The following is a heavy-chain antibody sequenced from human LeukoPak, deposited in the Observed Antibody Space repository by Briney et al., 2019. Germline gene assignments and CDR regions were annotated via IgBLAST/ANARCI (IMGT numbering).Heavy chain of an antibody. V-gene: IGHV4-39*07. Sequence: SETLSLTCTVSGGSISSSSYYWGWIRQPPGKGLEWIGSIYYSGSTYYNPSLKSRVTISVGTSKNQFSLKLSSVTAADTAVYYCARDYYGSGSYLDYWGQGTLVTVSS. CDR2: IYYSGST. CDR3: ARDYYGSGSYLDY. J-gene: IGHJ4*02. D-gene: IGHD3-10*01. CDR1: GGSISSSSYY.